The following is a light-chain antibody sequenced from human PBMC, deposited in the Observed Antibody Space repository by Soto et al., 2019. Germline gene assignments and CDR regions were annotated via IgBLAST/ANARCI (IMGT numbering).Light chain of an antibody. J-gene: IGLJ2*01. CDR2: ENN. Sequence: QSVLTQPPSVSAAPGQDVTISCSGSTSNIGLNDVAWYQQLPGTAPKLLLYENNKRPSGIPDRFSGSKSGTSATLRITGLQTGDEADYYCGAWDTSLNGGLFGGGTKLTVL. V-gene: IGLV1-51*02. CDR1: TSNIGLND. CDR3: GAWDTSLNGGL.